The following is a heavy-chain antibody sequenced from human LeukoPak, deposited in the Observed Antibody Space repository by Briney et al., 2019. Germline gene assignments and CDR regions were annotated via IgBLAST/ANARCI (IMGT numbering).Heavy chain of an antibody. Sequence: PGGSLRLSCAASGFTFSSYEMNWVRQAPGEGLEWVSYISSSGSTIYYADSVKGRFTISRDNAKNSLYLQMNSLRAEDTAVYYCARDPYYVDYVVWGQGTLVTVSS. CDR3: ARDPYYVDYVV. CDR1: GFTFSSYE. J-gene: IGHJ4*02. V-gene: IGHV3-48*03. D-gene: IGHD4-17*01. CDR2: ISSSGSTI.